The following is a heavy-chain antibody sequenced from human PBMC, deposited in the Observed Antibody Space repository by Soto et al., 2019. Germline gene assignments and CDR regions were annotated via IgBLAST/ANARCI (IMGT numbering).Heavy chain of an antibody. V-gene: IGHV2-5*02. CDR1: GFSLTTSGVG. J-gene: IGHJ4*02. CDR2: IYWDDDK. Sequence: QITLKESGPPRVRPTQTLALTCTFSGFSLTTSGVGVGWIRKTPGKALEWLAVIYWDDDKRYSPSLKSRLTIPQXXSXNXXVLTMADMDPVDTATYFCAHRGYMYGNWDHGYFDYWGQGTLVTVSS. D-gene: IGHD5-18*01. CDR3: AHRGYMYGNWDHGYFDY.